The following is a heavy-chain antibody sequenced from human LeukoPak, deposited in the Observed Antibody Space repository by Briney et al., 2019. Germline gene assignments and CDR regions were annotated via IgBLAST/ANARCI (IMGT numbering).Heavy chain of an antibody. V-gene: IGHV3-7*01. J-gene: IGHJ3*02. CDR2: IKQDGSEK. CDR3: ARGLITGYSSGSHAFDI. Sequence: PGGSLRLSCAASGFTISIYWMTWVRQAPGKGLEWVANIKQDGSEKYYVDSVKGRFTISRDSAKNSLFLQVNSLRAEDTAVYYCARGLITGYSSGSHAFDIWGQGTMVTVSS. D-gene: IGHD6-19*01. CDR1: GFTISIYW.